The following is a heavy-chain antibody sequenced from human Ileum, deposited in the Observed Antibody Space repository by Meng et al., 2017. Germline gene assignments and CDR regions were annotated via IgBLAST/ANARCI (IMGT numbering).Heavy chain of an antibody. D-gene: IGHD1-26*01. CDR3: ARDYSGTSYRFSDY. Sequence: QVHLVQSGAEVKKPGASVMVSCQAFGYTFTSYGISWVRQAPGQGLEWMGGISVYNGNTNYAQKFQGRATMTADTSTSTAYMELRSLRSDDTAVYCCARDYSGTSYRFSDYWGQGTLVTVSS. J-gene: IGHJ4*02. V-gene: IGHV1-18*01. CDR2: ISVYNGNT. CDR1: GYTFTSYG.